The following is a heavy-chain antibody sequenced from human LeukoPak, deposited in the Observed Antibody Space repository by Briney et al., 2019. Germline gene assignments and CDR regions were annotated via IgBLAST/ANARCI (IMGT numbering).Heavy chain of an antibody. CDR2: INTNTGNP. CDR3: ARVIKYSFSVGCFDP. J-gene: IGHJ5*02. Sequence: GASVKVSCKASGYTFTSYAMNWVREAPGQGLEWMVWINTNTGNPTYAQGFTGRFVFSLDTSVTTAYLQISSLRAEDTSVYYCARVIKYSFSVGCFDPWGQGTQVTVSS. CDR1: GYTFTSYA. V-gene: IGHV7-4-1*02. D-gene: IGHD1-26*01.